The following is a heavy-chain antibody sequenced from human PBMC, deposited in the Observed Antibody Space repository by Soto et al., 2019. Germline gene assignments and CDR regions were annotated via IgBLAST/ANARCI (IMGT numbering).Heavy chain of an antibody. J-gene: IGHJ4*02. Sequence: GGSLRLSCAASGFTFSSYGMHWVRQAPGKGLEWVAVIYYDGSNKYYADSVKGRFTISRDNSKNTLYLQMNSLRAEDTAVYYCARDHSGYYFDYWGQGTLVTVSS. V-gene: IGHV3-33*01. CDR1: GFTFSSYG. D-gene: IGHD2-21*01. CDR2: IYYDGSNK. CDR3: ARDHSGYYFDY.